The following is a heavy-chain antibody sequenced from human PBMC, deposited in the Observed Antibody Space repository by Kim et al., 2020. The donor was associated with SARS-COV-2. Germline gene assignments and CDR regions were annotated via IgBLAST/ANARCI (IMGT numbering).Heavy chain of an antibody. CDR1: GFSLATSGVG. J-gene: IGHJ4*02. D-gene: IGHD3-16*01. Sequence: SGPTLVKPTQTLTLTCTFSGFSLATSGVGVGWIRQPPGEALEWLALIYWDDDKRYSPYLKSRLTVTKDTSKNQVVLTMTNMDPVDTATYYCGHRIETSSPWNYGSFDYWGQGALVTVSS. CDR2: IYWDDDK. V-gene: IGHV2-5*02. CDR3: GHRIETSSPWNYGSFDY.